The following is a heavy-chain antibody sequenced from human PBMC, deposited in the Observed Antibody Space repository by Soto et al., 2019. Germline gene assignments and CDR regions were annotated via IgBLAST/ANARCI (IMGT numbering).Heavy chain of an antibody. V-gene: IGHV4-38-2*01. Sequence: SETLSLTFAVPVTSITSGDYWGWIRQPPGKGLEWIGTIYHNRNSYYNPSLKSRVSLSVDKSKNQLSLRVSHVTAADTAVYYCARAVRGCSQGFDYWGQGTLVTVSS. CDR1: VTSITSGDY. CDR2: IYHNRNS. J-gene: IGHJ4*02. D-gene: IGHD5-18*01. CDR3: ARAVRGCSQGFDY.